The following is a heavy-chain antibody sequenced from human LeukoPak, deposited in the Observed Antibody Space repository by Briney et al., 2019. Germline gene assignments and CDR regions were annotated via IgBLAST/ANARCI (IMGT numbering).Heavy chain of an antibody. J-gene: IGHJ6*02. CDR3: ARAQGSSWPHYXYGMDV. Sequence: ASVKVSCKASGYTFTSYAMNWVRQAPGQGLEWMGWISAYNGNTNYAQKLQGRVTMTTDTSTSTAYMELRSLRSDDTAVYYCARAQGSSWPHYXYGMDVWGQGTTVTVSS. D-gene: IGHD6-13*01. CDR2: ISAYNGNT. CDR1: GYTFTSYA. V-gene: IGHV1-18*01.